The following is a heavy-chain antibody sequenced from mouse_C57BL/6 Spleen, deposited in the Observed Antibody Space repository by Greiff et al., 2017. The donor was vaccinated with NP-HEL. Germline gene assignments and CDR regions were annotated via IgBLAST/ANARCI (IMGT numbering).Heavy chain of an antibody. D-gene: IGHD1-1*01. J-gene: IGHJ2*01. Sequence: EVQLQQSGLELVKPGASVKISCKASGYSFTDYNMNWVKQSNGKSLEWIGVINPNYGTTSYNQKFKGKATLTVDQSSSTAYMQLNSLTSEDSAVYYCARSYYGSSRYYFDYWGQGTTLTVSS. CDR2: INPNYGTT. V-gene: IGHV1-39*01. CDR1: GYSFTDYN. CDR3: ARSYYGSSRYYFDY.